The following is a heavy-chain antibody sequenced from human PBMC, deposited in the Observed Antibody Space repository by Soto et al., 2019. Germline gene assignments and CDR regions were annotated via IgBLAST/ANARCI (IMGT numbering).Heavy chain of an antibody. V-gene: IGHV3-15*01. J-gene: IGHJ4*02. D-gene: IGHD3-22*01. CDR1: GFTFSNAW. Sequence: GGSLRLSCAASGFTFSNAWMSWVRQAPGKGLEWVGRIKSKTDGGTTDYAAPVKGRFTISRDDSKNTLYLQMNSLKTEDTAVYYCTTDYLEAYYYDSSGSSNEDGHDYWGQGTLVTVSS. CDR2: IKSKTDGGTT. CDR3: TTDYLEAYYYDSSGSSNEDGHDY.